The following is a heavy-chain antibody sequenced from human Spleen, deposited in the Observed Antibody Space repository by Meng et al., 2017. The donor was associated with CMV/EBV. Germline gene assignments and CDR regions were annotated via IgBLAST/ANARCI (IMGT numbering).Heavy chain of an antibody. D-gene: IGHD1-14*01. J-gene: IGHJ5*02. Sequence: KVSCKASGYTFTSYDFNWVRQAPGQGLEWMGWMNPNSNDVGYAQKFQDRVTMTTNTSINTAYMGLSSLRFEDTAVYYCARLTEEGFDPWGQGTLVTVSS. CDR3: ARLTEEGFDP. CDR2: MNPNSNDV. V-gene: IGHV1-8*01. CDR1: GYTFTSYD.